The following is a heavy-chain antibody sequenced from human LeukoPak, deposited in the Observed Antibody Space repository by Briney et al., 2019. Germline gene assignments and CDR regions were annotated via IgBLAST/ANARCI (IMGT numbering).Heavy chain of an antibody. J-gene: IGHJ4*02. Sequence: SETLSLTCTVSGGSISSGDYYWSWIRQPPGKGLEWIGYIYYSGSTYYNPSLKSRVTISVDTSKNQFSLKLSSVTAADTAVYYCAKGASLTGYSFTSDYWGQGTLVTVSS. V-gene: IGHV4-30-4*02. D-gene: IGHD3-9*01. CDR1: GGSISSGDYY. CDR2: IYYSGST. CDR3: AKGASLTGYSFTSDY.